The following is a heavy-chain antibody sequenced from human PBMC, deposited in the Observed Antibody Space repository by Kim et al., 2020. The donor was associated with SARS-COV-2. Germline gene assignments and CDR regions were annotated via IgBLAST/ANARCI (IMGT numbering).Heavy chain of an antibody. V-gene: IGHV2-5*02. CDR2: IYWDDDK. Sequence: SGPTLVNPTQTLTLTCTFSGFSLSTSGVAVGWIRQPPGKALEWLALIYWDDDKRYSPSLKSRLIITKDTSINQVVLTMTNMDPVDTATYYCAHSRDVLVWFGESGDYFDYWGQGTLDTVSS. J-gene: IGHJ4*02. D-gene: IGHD3-10*01. CDR3: AHSRDVLVWFGESGDYFDY. CDR1: GFSLSTSGVA.